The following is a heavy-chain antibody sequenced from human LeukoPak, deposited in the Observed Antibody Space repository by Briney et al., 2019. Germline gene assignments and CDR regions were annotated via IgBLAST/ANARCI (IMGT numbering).Heavy chain of an antibody. D-gene: IGHD3-16*01. J-gene: IGHJ4*02. V-gene: IGHV3-48*01. CDR1: GFTFSSYA. Sequence: GRSLRLSCAASGFTFSSYAMHWVRQAPGGGLEWISYISSGSDIIYYADSVKGRFTISRDNAENSLYLQMNSLRAEDTAVYYCTRGRGGAHGDPGRYDYWGQGTLVTVSS. CDR3: TRGRGGAHGDPGRYDY. CDR2: ISSGSDII.